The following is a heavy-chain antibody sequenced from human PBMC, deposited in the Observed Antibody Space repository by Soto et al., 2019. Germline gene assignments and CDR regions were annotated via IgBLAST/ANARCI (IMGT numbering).Heavy chain of an antibody. CDR1: GFTFTIYW. CDR3: VTWGHVVPVAPTDFAQ. Sequence: EVQLMESGGGLVQPGGSLRLSCAASGFTFTIYWMNWVRQTPGKGLMWVSRISPDGTDMRYADSVEGRFTVSRDNAKNTLYLQMNSLRVKDTAIYDCVTWGHVVPVAPTDFAQWGQGTLVTVSS. CDR2: ISPDGTDM. D-gene: IGHD2-8*02. V-gene: IGHV3-74*01. J-gene: IGHJ4*02.